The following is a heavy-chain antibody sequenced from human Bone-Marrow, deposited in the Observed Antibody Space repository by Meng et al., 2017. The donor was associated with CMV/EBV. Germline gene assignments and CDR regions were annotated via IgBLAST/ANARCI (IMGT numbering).Heavy chain of an antibody. Sequence: GASSGYYWRWIRPPPGEGLEWIGEINHSGSTTYHPSLKSRVTISVDTSKNQFSLKLSSVTAADTAVYYCARGGPRYIVATTLPPDYWGQGTLVTVSS. D-gene: IGHD5-12*01. J-gene: IGHJ4*02. CDR1: GASSGYY. V-gene: IGHV4-34*01. CDR2: INHSGST. CDR3: ARGGPRYIVATTLPPDY.